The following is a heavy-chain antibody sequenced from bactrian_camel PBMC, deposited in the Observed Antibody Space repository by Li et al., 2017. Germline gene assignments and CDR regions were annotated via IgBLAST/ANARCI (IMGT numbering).Heavy chain of an antibody. D-gene: IGHD3*01. CDR2: INERGETT. V-gene: IGHV3S25*01. Sequence: QLVESGGDVVQPGGSLRLSCAASGFSFSSYWMHWVRQAPGKGLEWVSHINERGETTFYAESVKGRFVSSRDNTRNTVTLQMYDLKTEDAGVYYVAMNFGYWGHGTQVTVS. CDR3: AMNFGY. CDR1: GFSFSSYW. J-gene: IGHJ6*01.